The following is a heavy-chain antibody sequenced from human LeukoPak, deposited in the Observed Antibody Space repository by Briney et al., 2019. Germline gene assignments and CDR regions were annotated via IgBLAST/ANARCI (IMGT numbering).Heavy chain of an antibody. V-gene: IGHV4-59*01. D-gene: IGHD5-18*01. Sequence: SETLCLTCTVSGGSISSYYWSWIRQPPGKGLEWIGYIYYSGSTNYNPSLKSRVTISIDTSKNQFSLNLSSVTAADTAVYYCARGASGYSYGWGQGTLVTVSS. CDR2: IYYSGST. J-gene: IGHJ4*02. CDR3: ARGASGYSYG. CDR1: GGSISSYY.